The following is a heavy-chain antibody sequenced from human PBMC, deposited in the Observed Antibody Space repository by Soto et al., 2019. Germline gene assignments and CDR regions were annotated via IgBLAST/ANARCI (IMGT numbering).Heavy chain of an antibody. CDR2: IYYSGST. D-gene: IGHD3-22*01. J-gene: IGHJ5*02. CDR1: GGSISSGGYY. CDR3: ARENYYDSSGYYPQTNWFDH. Sequence: QVQLQESGPGLVKPSQTLSLTCTVSGGSISSGGYYWSWIRQHPGKGLEWIGYIYYSGSTYYNPSLKSRVTLSVDTSKNQCSLKLSSVTAADTAVYYCARENYYDSSGYYPQTNWFDHWGQGPLVTVSS. V-gene: IGHV4-31*03.